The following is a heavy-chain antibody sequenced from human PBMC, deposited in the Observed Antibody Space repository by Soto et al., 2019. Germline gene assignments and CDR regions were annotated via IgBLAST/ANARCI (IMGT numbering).Heavy chain of an antibody. CDR1: GGSISSGGYY. D-gene: IGHD1-26*01. J-gene: IGHJ4*02. CDR2: IYYSGST. V-gene: IGHV4-31*03. Sequence: QVQLQESGPGLVKPSQTLSLTCTVSGGSISSGGYYWSWIRQHPGKGLEWIGYIYYSGSTYYNPSLKSRVTISVDTSKNQFSLKLSSVTAADTAVYYCATLGASRYGASIDYWGQGTLVTVSS. CDR3: ATLGASRYGASIDY.